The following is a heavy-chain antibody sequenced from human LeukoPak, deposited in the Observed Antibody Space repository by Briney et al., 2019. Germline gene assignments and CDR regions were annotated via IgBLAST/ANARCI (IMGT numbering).Heavy chain of an antibody. CDR1: GFSLSNAW. D-gene: IGHD4/OR15-4a*01. Sequence: PGGSLRLSCAASGFSLSNAWVNWVRQAPGKGLEWVGRIKGKTAGGRTEYAAPVKDRITISRDDSKNTVYLEMNSLRAEDTAVYYCARRAGAYSHPYDYWGQGTLVTVSS. CDR2: IKGKTAGGRT. J-gene: IGHJ4*02. V-gene: IGHV3-15*01. CDR3: ARRAGAYSHPYDY.